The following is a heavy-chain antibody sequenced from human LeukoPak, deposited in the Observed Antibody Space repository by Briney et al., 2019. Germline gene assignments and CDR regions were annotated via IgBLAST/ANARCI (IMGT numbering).Heavy chain of an antibody. CDR3: ARAYKASPLHNAIDS. CDR2: TDHSGTT. D-gene: IGHD1-14*01. Sequence: SETLSLTCAVYGGSFSGYFWSWIRQTPGKGLEWIGETDHSGTTNYNPSLKSRVIISPDTSKSQFSLKVNSVTAADTAVYYCARAYKASPLHNAIDSWGQGTLITVSS. V-gene: IGHV4-34*01. CDR1: GGSFSGYF. J-gene: IGHJ4*02.